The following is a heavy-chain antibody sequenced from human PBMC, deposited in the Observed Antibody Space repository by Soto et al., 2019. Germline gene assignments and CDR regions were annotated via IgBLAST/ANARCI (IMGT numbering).Heavy chain of an antibody. V-gene: IGHV3-66*01. J-gene: IGHJ6*03. D-gene: IGHD3-16*01. CDR3: ARETLAYMDV. Sequence: PGGSLRLSCAASGFTVSSNYMSWVRQAPGKGLEWVSVIYSGGSTYCADSVKGRFTISRDNSKNTLYLQMNSLRAEDTAVYYCARETLAYMDVWGKGTTVTVSS. CDR1: GFTVSSNY. CDR2: IYSGGST.